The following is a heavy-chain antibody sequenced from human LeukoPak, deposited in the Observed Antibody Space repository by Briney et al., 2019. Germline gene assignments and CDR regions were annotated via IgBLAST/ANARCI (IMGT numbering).Heavy chain of an antibody. CDR2: ISSSGSTI. D-gene: IGHD3-22*01. J-gene: IGHJ4*02. CDR1: GFTFSDYY. V-gene: IGHV3-11*01. CDR3: ARDRPYYDSSGYYVY. Sequence: GGSLRLSCAASGFTFSDYYMSWIRQAPGKGLEWVSYISSSGSTIYYADSVKGRFTISRDNAKNSLYLQMNSLRAEDTAVYYCARDRPYYDSSGYYVYWGQGTLVTVSS.